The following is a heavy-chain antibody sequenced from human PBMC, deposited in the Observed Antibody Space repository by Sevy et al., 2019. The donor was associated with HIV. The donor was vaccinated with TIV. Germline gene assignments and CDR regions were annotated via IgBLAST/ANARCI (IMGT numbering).Heavy chain of an antibody. Sequence: GGSLRLSCAASGFTFNNYDMSWVRQAPGKGLEWVSAITSDGTTHYGDSVKGRFTISRDNSKDTLYLQMNSLKAEDAAVYYFAREAQRRGDFWGLGTLVTVSS. J-gene: IGHJ4*02. CDR3: AREAQRRGDF. CDR1: GFTFNNYD. D-gene: IGHD1-26*01. CDR2: ITSDGTT. V-gene: IGHV3-23*01.